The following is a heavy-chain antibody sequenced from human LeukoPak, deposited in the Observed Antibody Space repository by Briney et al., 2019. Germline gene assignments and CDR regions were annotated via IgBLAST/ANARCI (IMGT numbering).Heavy chain of an antibody. CDR2: IWYDGSNK. J-gene: IGHJ3*02. D-gene: IGHD2-2*01. Sequence: GGSLRLSCAASGFTFSSYGMHWVRQAPGKGLEWVAVIWYDGSNKYYADSVKGRFTISRDNSKNTLYLQMNSLRAEDTAVYYRAKGKVPAAILGAFDIWGQGTMVTVSS. V-gene: IGHV3-33*06. CDR1: GFTFSSYG. CDR3: AKGKVPAAILGAFDI.